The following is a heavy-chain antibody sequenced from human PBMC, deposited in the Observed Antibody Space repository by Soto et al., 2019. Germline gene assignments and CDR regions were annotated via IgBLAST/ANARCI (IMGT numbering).Heavy chain of an antibody. D-gene: IGHD3-9*01. J-gene: IGHJ3*02. CDR2: INHSGST. CDR3: ARVEINYDILTGYYSDRDAFDI. CDR1: GGSFSGYY. V-gene: IGHV4-34*01. Sequence: SETLSLTCAVYGGSFSGYYWSWIRQPPGKGLEWIGEINHSGSTNYNPSLKSRVTISVDTSKNQFSLKLSSVTAADTAVYYCARVEINYDILTGYYSDRDAFDIWVQGTMVT.